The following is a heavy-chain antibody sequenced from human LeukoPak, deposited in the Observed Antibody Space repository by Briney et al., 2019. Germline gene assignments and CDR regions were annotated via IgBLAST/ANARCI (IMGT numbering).Heavy chain of an antibody. CDR2: ISGSATGT. J-gene: IGHJ4*02. Sequence: PGGSLRLSCAASGFTFSSYAMNWVRQAPGKGLEWVSAISGSATGTYYADSVKGRFTISRDNSKNTLYLQMNSLRAEDTAVYYCARDRLRVYDSSGYYPDYWGQGTLVTVSS. CDR3: ARDRLRVYDSSGYYPDY. D-gene: IGHD3-22*01. V-gene: IGHV3-23*01. CDR1: GFTFSSYA.